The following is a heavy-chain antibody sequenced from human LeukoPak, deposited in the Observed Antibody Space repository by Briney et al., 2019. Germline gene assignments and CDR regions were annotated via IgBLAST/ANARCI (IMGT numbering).Heavy chain of an antibody. V-gene: IGHV3-21*01. CDR3: ARGRGYSGYDYNDSFDY. CDR1: GFTFSSYS. CDR2: ISSSSSYI. J-gene: IGHJ4*02. D-gene: IGHD5-12*01. Sequence: GGSLRLSCAASGFTFSSYSMNWVRQAPGKGLEWVSSISSSSSYIYYADSVKGRFTISRDNAKNSLYLQMNSLRAEDTAVYYCARGRGYSGYDYNDSFDYWGQGSLVTVSS.